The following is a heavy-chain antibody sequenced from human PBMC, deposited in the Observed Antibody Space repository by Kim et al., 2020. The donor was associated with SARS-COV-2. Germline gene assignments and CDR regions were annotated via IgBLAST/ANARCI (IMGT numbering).Heavy chain of an antibody. Sequence: GGSLRPSCAASGFTFSSYAMHWVRQAPGKGLEWVAVISYDGSNKYYADSVKGRFTISRDNSKNTLYLQMNSLRAEDTAVYYCARAGSGSYYSPFDYWGQG. V-gene: IGHV3-30-3*01. CDR2: ISYDGSNK. CDR1: GFTFSSYA. J-gene: IGHJ4*02. D-gene: IGHD3-10*01. CDR3: ARAGSGSYYSPFDY.